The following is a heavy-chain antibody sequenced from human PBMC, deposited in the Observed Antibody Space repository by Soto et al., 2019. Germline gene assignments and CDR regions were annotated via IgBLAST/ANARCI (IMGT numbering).Heavy chain of an antibody. J-gene: IGHJ6*03. V-gene: IGHV3-33*01. CDR2: IWYDGSNK. CDR1: GFTFSSYG. D-gene: IGHD4-17*01. CDR3: ARDPVNYGDYYYYYYYMDV. Sequence: PGGSLRLSCAASGFTFSSYGMHWFRQAPGKGLEWVAVIWYDGSNKYYADSVKGRFTISRDNSKNTLYLQMNSLRAEDTAVYYCARDPVNYGDYYYYYYYMDVWGKGTTVTVSS.